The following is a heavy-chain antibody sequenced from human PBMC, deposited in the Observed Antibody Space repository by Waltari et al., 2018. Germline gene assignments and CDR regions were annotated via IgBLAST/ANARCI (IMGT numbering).Heavy chain of an antibody. CDR2: IYYSGST. CDR1: GGSISSSRYY. D-gene: IGHD6-13*01. J-gene: IGHJ4*02. Sequence: QLQLQESGPGLVKPSETLSLTCTVSGGSISSSRYYWGWIRQPPGKGLEWIGSIYYSGSTYYNPSLKSRVTISVDTSKNQFSLKLSSVTAADTAVYYCASGYSSSWYEYYFDYWGQGTLVTVSS. CDR3: ASGYSSSWYEYYFDY. V-gene: IGHV4-39*01.